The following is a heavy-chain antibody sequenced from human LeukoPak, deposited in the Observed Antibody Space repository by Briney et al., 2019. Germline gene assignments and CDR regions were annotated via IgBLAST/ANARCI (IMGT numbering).Heavy chain of an antibody. D-gene: IGHD2-2*01. CDR1: GFTFGSYA. CDR3: AKGSVVASARRAFDI. CDR2: ISGSGGST. Sequence: GGSLRLSCAASGFTFGSYAMSWVRQAPGKGLEWVSAISGSGGSTYYADSVKGRFTISRDNSKNTLYLQMNSLRAEDTAVYYCAKGSVVASARRAFDIWGQETMVTVSS. J-gene: IGHJ3*02. V-gene: IGHV3-23*01.